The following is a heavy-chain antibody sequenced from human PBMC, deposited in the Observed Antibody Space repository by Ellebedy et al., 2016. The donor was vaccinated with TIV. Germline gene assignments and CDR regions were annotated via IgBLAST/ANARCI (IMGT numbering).Heavy chain of an antibody. CDR2: IYYSGST. CDR3: ARGPGGYVDY. CDR1: GGSISSGDYY. V-gene: IGHV4-61*08. Sequence: SETLSLXXTVSGGSISSGDYYWSWIRQPPGKGLEWIGYIYYSGSTNYNPSLKSRVTISVDTSKNQFSLKLRSVTAADTAVYYCARGPGGYVDYWGQGTLVTVSS. J-gene: IGHJ4*02. D-gene: IGHD3-10*01.